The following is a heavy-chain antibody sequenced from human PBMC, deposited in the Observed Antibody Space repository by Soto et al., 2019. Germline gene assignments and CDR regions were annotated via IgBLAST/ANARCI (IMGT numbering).Heavy chain of an antibody. Sequence: ASVKVSCKASGYTFTGYYMHWVRQAPGQGLEWMGWINPNSGGTNYAQKFQGRVTMTRDTSISTAYMELSRLRSDDTAVYYCARDLINYYDSSGYYLDYWGQGTLVTVSS. D-gene: IGHD3-22*01. V-gene: IGHV1-2*02. J-gene: IGHJ4*02. CDR1: GYTFTGYY. CDR2: INPNSGGT. CDR3: ARDLINYYDSSGYYLDY.